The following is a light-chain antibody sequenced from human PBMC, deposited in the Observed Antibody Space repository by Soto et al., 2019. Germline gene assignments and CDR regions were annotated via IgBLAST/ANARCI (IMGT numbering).Light chain of an antibody. CDR3: GTWDSSLGV. CDR1: SSNIGNNY. Sequence: SVLPRPPSVSAAPGQKVTISCSGSSSNIGNNYVSWYQQLPGTAPKLLIYDNNKRPSGIPDRFSGSKSGTSATLGITGLQTGDEADYYCGTWDSSLGVFGTGTKVTVL. J-gene: IGLJ1*01. CDR2: DNN. V-gene: IGLV1-51*01.